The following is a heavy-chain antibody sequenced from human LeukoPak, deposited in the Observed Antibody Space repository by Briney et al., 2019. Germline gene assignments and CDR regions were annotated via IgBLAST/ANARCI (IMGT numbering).Heavy chain of an antibody. J-gene: IGHJ4*02. CDR2: ISYDGSNN. V-gene: IGHV3-30*18. Sequence: GGSLRLSCAASGFTFSSYGMHWVRQAPGKGLEWVAVISYDGSNNYYADSVKGRFTISRDNSKNTLYLQMNSLRAEDTAVYYCAKLLYDSSGGNFDYWGQGTLVTVSS. D-gene: IGHD3-22*01. CDR1: GFTFSSYG. CDR3: AKLLYDSSGGNFDY.